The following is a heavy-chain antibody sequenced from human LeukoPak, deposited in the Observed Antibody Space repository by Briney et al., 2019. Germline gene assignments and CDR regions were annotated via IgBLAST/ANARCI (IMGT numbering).Heavy chain of an antibody. V-gene: IGHV1-69*13. CDR1: GGTFSNHA. CDR2: IIPIDDST. Sequence: SVKVSCTASGGTFSNHAFSWVRQAPGQGLEWMGGIIPIDDSTNYVQKFQDRVMITADEATNIIYMELGSLKSEDTAEYYCARHSGHSSWYYGLDVWGQGTTVIVSS. J-gene: IGHJ6*02. CDR3: ARHSGHSSWYYGLDV. D-gene: IGHD6-13*01.